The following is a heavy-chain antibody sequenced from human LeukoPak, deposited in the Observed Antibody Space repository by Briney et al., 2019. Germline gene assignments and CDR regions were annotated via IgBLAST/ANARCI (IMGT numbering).Heavy chain of an antibody. CDR1: GFTFSSYA. CDR3: AKDMGIIVATTINWFDP. V-gene: IGHV3-23*01. J-gene: IGHJ5*02. Sequence: TGGSLRLSCAASGFTFSSYAMSWVRQAPGKGLEWVSGISGSGGRTYYADSVKGRVTISRDNSKNTLYLQTNSLRAEDTAVYYCAKDMGIIVATTINWFDPWGQGTLVIVSS. CDR2: ISGSGGRT. D-gene: IGHD5-12*01.